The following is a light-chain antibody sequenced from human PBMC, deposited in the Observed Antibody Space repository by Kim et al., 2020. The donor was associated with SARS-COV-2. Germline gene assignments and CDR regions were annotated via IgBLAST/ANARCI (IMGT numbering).Light chain of an antibody. J-gene: IGKJ4*01. V-gene: IGKV1-5*03. CDR2: KAS. CDR3: QQYNSYPLT. Sequence: ASLGDRVTITCRASQRMSSWLAWYQQKPGKAPKLLIYKASSLESGVPSRFSGSGSGTEFTLTISSLQPDDFATYYCQQYNSYPLTFGGGTKVDIK. CDR1: QRMSSW.